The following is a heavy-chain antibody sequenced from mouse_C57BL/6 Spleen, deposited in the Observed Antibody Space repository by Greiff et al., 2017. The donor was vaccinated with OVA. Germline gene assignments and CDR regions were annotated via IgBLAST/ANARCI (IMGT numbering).Heavy chain of an antibody. Sequence: EVQGVESGGGLVKPGGSLKLSCAASGFTFSDYGMHWVRQAPEKGLEWVAYISSGSSTIYYADTVKGRFTISRDNAKNTLFLQMTSLRSEDTAMYYCARGSITTVVARYYFDYWGQGTTLTVSS. CDR1: GFTFSDYG. D-gene: IGHD1-1*01. V-gene: IGHV5-17*01. J-gene: IGHJ2*01. CDR3: ARGSITTVVARYYFDY. CDR2: ISSGSSTI.